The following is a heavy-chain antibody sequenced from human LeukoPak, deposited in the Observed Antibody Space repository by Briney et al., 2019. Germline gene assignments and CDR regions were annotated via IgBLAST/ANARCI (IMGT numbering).Heavy chain of an antibody. V-gene: IGHV3-11*04. D-gene: IGHD3-16*02. CDR3: ARAVNDGFDI. CDR1: GFTFRDYY. J-gene: IGHJ3*02. Sequence: GGSLRLSCAASGFTFRDYYMGWIRQAPGKGLEWVSYISSSGSRIYNADSVKGRFTISRDNAKNSLYLQMNSLRAEDTAVYFCARAVNDGFDIWGQGPMVTVSS. CDR2: ISSSGSRI.